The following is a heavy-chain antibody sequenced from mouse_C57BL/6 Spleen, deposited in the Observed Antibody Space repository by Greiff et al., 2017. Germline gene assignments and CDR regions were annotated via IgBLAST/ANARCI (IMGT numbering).Heavy chain of an antibody. V-gene: IGHV2-5*01. CDR3: AKNSGTGGYFDY. J-gene: IGHJ2*01. D-gene: IGHD4-1*01. CDR1: GFSLTRYG. CDR2: IWRGGST. Sequence: VTLMESGPGLVQPSQSLSITCPVSGFSLTRYGVHWVRPSPGKGLEWLGVIWRGGSTDYNAAFMSRLSITKDNSKSQVFLKMNSLQADDTAIYYCAKNSGTGGYFDYWGQGTTLTVSS.